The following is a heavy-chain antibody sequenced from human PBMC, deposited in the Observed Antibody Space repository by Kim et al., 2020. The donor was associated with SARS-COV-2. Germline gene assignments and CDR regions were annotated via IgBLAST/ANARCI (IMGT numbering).Heavy chain of an antibody. Sequence: SVKGRFTISRDNSKNTLYLQMNSLRAEDTAVYYCARAGDLYYYDSSGFDYWGQGTLVTVSS. V-gene: IGHV3-30*01. J-gene: IGHJ4*02. D-gene: IGHD3-22*01. CDR3: ARAGDLYYYDSSGFDY.